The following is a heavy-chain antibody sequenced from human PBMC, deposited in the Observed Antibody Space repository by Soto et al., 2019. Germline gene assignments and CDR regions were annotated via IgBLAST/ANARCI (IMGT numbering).Heavy chain of an antibody. CDR2: ISGSGGST. J-gene: IGHJ4*02. V-gene: IGHV3-23*01. CDR1: GFTFSSYA. Sequence: GGSLRLSCAASGFTFSSYAMSWVRQAPGKGLEWVSAISGSGGSTYYADSVKGRFTISRDNSKNTLYLQMNSLRAEDTAVYYCAKARGYCSGGSCYVFDYWGQGTLVTVSS. D-gene: IGHD2-15*01. CDR3: AKARGYCSGGSCYVFDY.